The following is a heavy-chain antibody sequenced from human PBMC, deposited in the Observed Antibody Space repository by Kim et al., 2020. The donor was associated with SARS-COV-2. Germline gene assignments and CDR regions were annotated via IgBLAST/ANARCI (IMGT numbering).Heavy chain of an antibody. D-gene: IGHD3-22*01. CDR1: GGSFSGYY. CDR2: INHSGST. Sequence: SETLSLTCAVYGGSFSGYYWSWIRQPPGKGLEWIGEINHSGSTNYNPSLKSRVTISVDTSKNQFSLKLSSVTAADTAVYYCARSMIVVVIPTYYFDYWGQGTLVTVSS. J-gene: IGHJ4*02. CDR3: ARSMIVVVIPTYYFDY. V-gene: IGHV4-34*01.